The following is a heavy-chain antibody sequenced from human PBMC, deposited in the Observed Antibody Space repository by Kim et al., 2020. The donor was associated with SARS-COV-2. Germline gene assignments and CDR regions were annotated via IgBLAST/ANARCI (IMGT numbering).Heavy chain of an antibody. V-gene: IGHV4-59*01. Sequence: SETLSLTCTVSGGSISDYYWNWIRQPPGKGLEWIGYIFYSENTNYNPSLKSNYNPSLKSRVTISLDTSKNQISLKLSSVTAADTAVYYCSTSPSGAAGAVGSHWGQGSLVTVSS. CDR2: IFYSENTNYNPSLKS. CDR1: GGSISDYY. J-gene: IGHJ4*02. CDR3: STSPSGAAGAVGSH. D-gene: IGHD2-8*02.